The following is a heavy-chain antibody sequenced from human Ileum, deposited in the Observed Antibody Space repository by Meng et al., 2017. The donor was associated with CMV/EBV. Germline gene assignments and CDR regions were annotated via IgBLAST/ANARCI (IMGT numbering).Heavy chain of an antibody. CDR1: GASIRSGSLC. CDR3: ARGYSSGWNYFHY. D-gene: IGHD6-19*01. J-gene: IGHJ4*02. Sequence: LQESGPGPVRASQTLALTCIASGASIRSGSLCWSWIRQPPGKGLEYIGYIDNRGSTYYNPSLKSRVTMSMDTSKNQFSLKLTSVTAADTAVYYCARGYSSGWNYFHYWGQGTLVTVSS. V-gene: IGHV4-30-4*01. CDR2: IDNRGST.